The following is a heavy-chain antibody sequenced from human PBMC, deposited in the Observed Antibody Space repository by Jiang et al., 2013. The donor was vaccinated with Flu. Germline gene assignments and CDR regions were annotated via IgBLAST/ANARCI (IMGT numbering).Heavy chain of an antibody. CDR1: GYSISSGYY. CDR2: IYHSGST. Sequence: GPGLVKPSETLSLTCAVSGYSISSGYYWGWIRQPPGKGLEWIGSIYHSGSTYYNPSLKSRVTISVDTSKNQFSLKLSSVTAADTAVYYCARDRYGDYYFDYWGQGTLVTVSS. CDR3: ARDRYGDYYFDY. J-gene: IGHJ4*02. V-gene: IGHV4-38-2*02. D-gene: IGHD4-17*01.